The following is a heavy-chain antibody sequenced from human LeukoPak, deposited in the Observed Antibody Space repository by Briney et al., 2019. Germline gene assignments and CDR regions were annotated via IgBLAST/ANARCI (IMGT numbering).Heavy chain of an antibody. CDR1: GGSISNYY. V-gene: IGHV4-59*08. CDR2: IYYRGNT. J-gene: IGHJ4*02. Sequence: SETLSLTCSVSGGSISNYYWSWIRQPPGKGLEWIGYIYYRGNTIYNPSLKSRVTMSVDTPKNQFSLKLSSVTAADTAVYYCARGTGVAVAGNYWGQGTLVTVSS. D-gene: IGHD6-19*01. CDR3: ARGTGVAVAGNY.